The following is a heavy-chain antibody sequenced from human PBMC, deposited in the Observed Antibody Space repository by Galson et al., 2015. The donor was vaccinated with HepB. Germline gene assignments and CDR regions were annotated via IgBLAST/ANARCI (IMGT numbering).Heavy chain of an antibody. CDR2: ISAYNGIT. Sequence: SVKVSCKASGYTFTSYGISWVRQAPGQGLEWMGWISAYNGITNYAQKLQGRVTMTTDTSTSTAYMELRSLRSDDTAVYYCARALLEWDGDYDGVYYFDYWGQGTLVTVSS. V-gene: IGHV1-18*01. D-gene: IGHD4-17*01. CDR3: ARALLEWDGDYDGVYYFDY. J-gene: IGHJ4*02. CDR1: GYTFTSYG.